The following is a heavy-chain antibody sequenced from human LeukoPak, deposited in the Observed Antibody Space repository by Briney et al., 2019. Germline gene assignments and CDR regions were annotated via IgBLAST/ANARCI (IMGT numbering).Heavy chain of an antibody. V-gene: IGHV3-23*01. J-gene: IGHJ4*02. CDR2: ISGSGGST. D-gene: IGHD5-18*01. Sequence: GVSLSLSCAASGFSLSSYSLRGVRQAPRRGGKGVSAISGSGGSTYYAASVKGRFTISRDNSKNTLYLQMNRLRAEDPAVYYCGKELDIAMVLFDYWGEGAPVTVSS. CDR3: GKELDIAMVLFDY. CDR1: GFSLSSYS.